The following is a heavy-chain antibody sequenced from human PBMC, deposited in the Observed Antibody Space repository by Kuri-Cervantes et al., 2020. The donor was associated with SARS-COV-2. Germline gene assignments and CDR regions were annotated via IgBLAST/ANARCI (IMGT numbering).Heavy chain of an antibody. J-gene: IGHJ6*03. V-gene: IGHV1-18*04. CDR2: ISAYNGNT. CDR3: ARNYYGSGSYYNGLYYYYMDV. CDR1: GYTFTSYG. D-gene: IGHD3-10*01. Sequence: ASVKVSCKASGYTFTSYGISWVRQAPGQGLEWMGWISAYNGNTNYAQKLQGRVTMTTDTSTSTAYMELSSLRSEDTAVYYCARNYYGSGSYYNGLYYYYMDVWGKGTTVTVSS.